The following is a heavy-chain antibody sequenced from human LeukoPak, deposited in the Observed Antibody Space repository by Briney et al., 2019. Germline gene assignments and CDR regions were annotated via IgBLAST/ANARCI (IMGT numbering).Heavy chain of an antibody. CDR3: ATDSARYSGYVELGMDV. CDR2: IIPIFGTA. V-gene: IGHV1-69*13. D-gene: IGHD5-12*01. J-gene: IGHJ6*02. CDR1: GGTFSSYA. Sequence: EASVKVSCKASGGTFSSYAISWVRQAPGQGLEWMGGIIPIFGTANYAQKFQGRVTITADESTSTAYMELSSLRSEDTAVYYCATDSARYSGYVELGMDVWGQGTTVTVSS.